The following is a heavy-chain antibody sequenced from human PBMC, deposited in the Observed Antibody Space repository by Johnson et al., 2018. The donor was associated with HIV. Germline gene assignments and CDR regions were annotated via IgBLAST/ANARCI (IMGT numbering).Heavy chain of an antibody. CDR3: ARGWGIVGAKSAFEI. J-gene: IGHJ3*02. D-gene: IGHD1-26*01. CDR2: ISDSGGST. CDR1: GFTLTNAR. Sequence: VQLVESGGGLVKPGGSLRLSCAASGFTLTNARMKWVRQAPGKGLEWVSGISDSGGSTHYADSVKGRFTISRENAKNSLYLQMNSLRAGDTAVYYCARGWGIVGAKSAFEIWGQGTMVTVSS. V-gene: IGHV3-23*04.